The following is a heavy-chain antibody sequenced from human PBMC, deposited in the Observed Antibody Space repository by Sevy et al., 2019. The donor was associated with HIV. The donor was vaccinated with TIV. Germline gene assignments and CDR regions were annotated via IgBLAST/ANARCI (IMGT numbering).Heavy chain of an antibody. CDR2: ISGSGGST. V-gene: IGHV3-23*01. D-gene: IGHD3-10*01. Sequence: GSLRLSYAASGFTFSSYAMSWVRQAPGKGLEWVSAISGSGGSTYYADSVKGRFTISRDNSKNTLYLQMNSLRAEDTAVYYCAKDSVGQLFGYYFDYWGQGTLVTVSS. J-gene: IGHJ4*02. CDR1: GFTFSSYA. CDR3: AKDSVGQLFGYYFDY.